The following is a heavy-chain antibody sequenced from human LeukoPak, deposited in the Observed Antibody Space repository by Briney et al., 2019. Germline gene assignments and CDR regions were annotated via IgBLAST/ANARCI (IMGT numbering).Heavy chain of an antibody. CDR3: ARDMDYDSGQVDY. CDR2: ISSSSSYI. D-gene: IGHD3-22*01. CDR1: GFTFCSYS. Sequence: GGSLRLSCAASGFTFCSYSMNWVRQAPGKGLEWVSSISSSSSYIYYADSVKGRFTISRDNAKNSLYLQMNSLRAEDTAVYYCARDMDYDSGQVDYWGQGTLVTVSS. J-gene: IGHJ4*02. V-gene: IGHV3-21*01.